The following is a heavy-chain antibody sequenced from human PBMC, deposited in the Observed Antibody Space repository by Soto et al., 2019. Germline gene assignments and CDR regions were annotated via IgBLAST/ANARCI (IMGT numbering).Heavy chain of an antibody. D-gene: IGHD5-12*01. CDR3: AREARGWLQFHYFDY. J-gene: IGHJ4*02. V-gene: IGHV3-11*06. CDR1: GFTFSDYY. CDR2: ISSSSSYT. Sequence: QVQLVESGGGLVKPGGSLRLSCAASGFTFSDYYMSWIRQAPGKGLEWVSYISSSSSYTNYADSVKGRFTISRDNAKNSLYLQMNSLRAEDTAVYYCAREARGWLQFHYFDYWGQGTLVTVSS.